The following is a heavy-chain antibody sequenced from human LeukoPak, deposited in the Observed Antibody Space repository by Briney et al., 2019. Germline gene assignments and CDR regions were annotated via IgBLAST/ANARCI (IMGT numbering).Heavy chain of an antibody. CDR1: GYTFTSYY. V-gene: IGHV1-46*01. CDR3: ARSPGYDILTGYYTANWFDP. J-gene: IGHJ5*02. CDR2: INPSGGST. Sequence: GASVKVSCKASGYTFTSYYMHWVRQAPGQGLEWMGIINPSGGSTSYAQKFQGRVTMTRDMSTSTVYMELSSLRSEDTAVYYCARSPGYDILTGYYTANWFDPWGQGTLVTVS. D-gene: IGHD3-9*01.